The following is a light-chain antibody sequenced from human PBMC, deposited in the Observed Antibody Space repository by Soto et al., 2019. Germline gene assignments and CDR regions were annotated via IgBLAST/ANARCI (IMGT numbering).Light chain of an antibody. CDR2: EAA. CDR3: QQSNNYPWT. J-gene: IGKJ1*01. V-gene: IGKV1-5*03. Sequence: GDRVTITCRASQYIHNYLAWYQQKPGEAPKLLIYEAANLESGVPSRFSGSGTGTEFTLTISSLQPDDFATYYCQQSNNYPWTFAQGTRVEI. CDR1: QYIHNY.